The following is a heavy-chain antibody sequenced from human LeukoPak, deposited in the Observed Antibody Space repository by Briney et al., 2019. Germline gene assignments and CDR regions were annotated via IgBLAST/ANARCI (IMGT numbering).Heavy chain of an antibody. D-gene: IGHD1-26*01. CDR2: IYYNGAT. CDR3: ARHDPVGHYQRGMDV. V-gene: IGHV4-59*08. Sequence: PSETLSLTCIVSGGSISGYFWSCIRQPSGQGLEWIGYIYYNGATLYSPSLRSRVSMSVDTSKNQFSLNLSSVTAADTAVYYCARHDPVGHYQRGMDVWGQGTTVIVSS. J-gene: IGHJ6*02. CDR1: GGSISGYF.